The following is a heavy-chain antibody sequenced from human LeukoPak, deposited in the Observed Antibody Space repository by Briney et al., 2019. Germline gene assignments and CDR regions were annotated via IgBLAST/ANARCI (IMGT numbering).Heavy chain of an antibody. Sequence: ASVKVSCEASGYSFSGYGINWVRQAPGQGLGWMGWISAYNGNTNYAQKLQGRVTMTTDTSTSTVYMELRSLRSDDKAAYYCARTLKELAFCGGDCYSRGPYWGQGTLVTVSS. CDR1: GYSFSGYG. CDR2: ISAYNGNT. V-gene: IGHV1-18*01. CDR3: ARTLKELAFCGGDCYSRGPY. D-gene: IGHD2-21*02. J-gene: IGHJ4*02.